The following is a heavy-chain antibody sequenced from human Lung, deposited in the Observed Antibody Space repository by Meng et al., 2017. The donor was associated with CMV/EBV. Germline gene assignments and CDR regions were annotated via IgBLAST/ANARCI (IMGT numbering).Heavy chain of an antibody. V-gene: IGHV3-30*04. Sequence: SXKISXVASSGFTLSGYAMHWVRQAPGKGLEWLALISYDGSTEYHADAVRGRFSISRDNSKNTLYVHMNSLRPEDTAIYYCARDVTTLGYSGMDVWGQGTTVTVSS. CDR2: ISYDGSTE. CDR1: SGFTLSGYA. J-gene: IGHJ6*02. CDR3: ARDVTTLGYSGMDV. D-gene: IGHD4-23*01.